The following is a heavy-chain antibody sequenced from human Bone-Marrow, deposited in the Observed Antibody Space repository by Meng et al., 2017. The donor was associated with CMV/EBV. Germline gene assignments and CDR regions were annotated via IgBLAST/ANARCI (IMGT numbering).Heavy chain of an antibody. D-gene: IGHD6-19*01. J-gene: IGHJ3*02. CDR1: GFTFSSYG. Sequence: GGSLRLSCAASGFTFSSYGMHWVRQAPGKGLEWVAFIRYDGSNKYYADSVKGRFTISRDNSKNTLYLQMNSLRAEDTAVYYCAKEGSDSSGSRGDAFDIWGQGTMVTVSS. V-gene: IGHV3-30*02. CDR2: IRYDGSNK. CDR3: AKEGSDSSGSRGDAFDI.